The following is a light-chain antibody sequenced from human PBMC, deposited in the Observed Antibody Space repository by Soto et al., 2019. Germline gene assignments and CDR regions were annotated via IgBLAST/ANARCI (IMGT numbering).Light chain of an antibody. J-gene: IGKJ1*01. V-gene: IGKV3-20*01. CDR2: GVS. CDR3: GQFVSSPPRT. CDR1: QSLSSAF. Sequence: SVWTQSPGTLSLSPGEKATLSCRASQSLSSAFLAWYQQKPGQAPRLLIYGVSNRATGIPDRFSGSGSGTDFILTISRLEPEDFALYYCGQFVSSPPRTFGQGTKVDI.